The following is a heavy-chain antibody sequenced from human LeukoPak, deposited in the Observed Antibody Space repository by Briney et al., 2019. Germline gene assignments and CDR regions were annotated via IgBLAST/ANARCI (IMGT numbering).Heavy chain of an antibody. V-gene: IGHV4-59*01. CDR1: GGSISSYY. CDR2: IYYSGST. J-gene: IGHJ4*02. Sequence: SETLSLTCTVSGGSISSYYWSWIRQPPGKGLEWIGYIYYSGSTNYNPSLKSRVTISVDTSKNQFSLKLSSVTAADTAVYYCASLPPGTGSYYFDYWGQGTLVTVSS. D-gene: IGHD3/OR15-3a*01. CDR3: ASLPPGTGSYYFDY.